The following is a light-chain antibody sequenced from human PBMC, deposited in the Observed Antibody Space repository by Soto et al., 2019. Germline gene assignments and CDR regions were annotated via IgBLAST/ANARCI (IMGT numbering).Light chain of an antibody. V-gene: IGLV4-69*01. CDR2: LNSDGSH. Sequence: QLVLTQSPSASASLGDSVKLTCTLSSGHSSYANAWHQQQPEKGPRYLMQLNSDGSHSKGVVLPYRFSGSSTAADPYLTTARHEDEDDDYYYCQAWGTGIEVFGGGTKLTVL. J-gene: IGLJ2*01. CDR3: QAWGTGIEV. CDR1: SGHSSYA.